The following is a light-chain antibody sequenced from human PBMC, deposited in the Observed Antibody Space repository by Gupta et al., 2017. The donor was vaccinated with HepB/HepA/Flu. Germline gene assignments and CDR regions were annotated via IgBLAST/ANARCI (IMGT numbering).Light chain of an antibody. CDR1: QSISNC. V-gene: IGKV1-39*01. CDR3: QQSYSTAT. J-gene: IGKJ3*01. Sequence: DIQLTQSPSSLSASVGDRVTITCRASQSISNCLNWYQQKSGKAPKLLIYGASNVQSGVPSRFSGSGSVRDFTRTSSRRQPEDFGTYYGQQSYSTATFGRGTKVDIK. CDR2: GAS.